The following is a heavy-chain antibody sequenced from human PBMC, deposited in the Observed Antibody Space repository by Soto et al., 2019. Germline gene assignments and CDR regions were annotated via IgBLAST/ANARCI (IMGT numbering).Heavy chain of an antibody. CDR2: ISGSGGST. CDR1: GFTFSSYA. J-gene: IGHJ6*03. CDR3: AKDSYSNTPYYYYYMDV. V-gene: IGHV3-23*01. D-gene: IGHD4-4*01. Sequence: PGGSLRLSCAASGFTFSSYAMSWVRQAPGKGLEWVSAISGSGGSTYYADSVKGRFTISRDNSKNTLYQQMNSLRAEDTAVYYCAKDSYSNTPYYYYYMDVWGKGTTVTVSS.